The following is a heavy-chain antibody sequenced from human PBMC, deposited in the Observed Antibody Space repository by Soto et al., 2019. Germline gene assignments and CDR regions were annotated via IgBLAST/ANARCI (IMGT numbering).Heavy chain of an antibody. J-gene: IGHJ6*02. CDR1: GYTFTSYG. Sequence: QVQLVQSGAEVKKPGASVKVSCKASGYTFTSYGISWVRQAPGQGLEWMGWISAYNGKTNYAQKLQGRVTMTTDTSTSTADMELRSLRSDDTAVYYCARSSSSKPVDYYYGMDVWGQGTTVTVSS. CDR3: ARSSSSKPVDYYYGMDV. CDR2: ISAYNGKT. D-gene: IGHD6-13*01. V-gene: IGHV1-18*01.